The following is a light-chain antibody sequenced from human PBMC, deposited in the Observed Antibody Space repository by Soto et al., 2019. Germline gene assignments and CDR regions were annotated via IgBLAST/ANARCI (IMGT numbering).Light chain of an antibody. Sequence: EIVLTQSPGTLSLSPGERATLSCRASQSVSNNYLAWYQQKPGQAPRLLIYGASNRATGIPDRLSGSGSGTDFTLTISRLEPEDFATYYCQQRYSSLPTFGQGTKVDIK. J-gene: IGKJ1*01. CDR3: QQRYSSLPT. CDR1: QSVSNNY. CDR2: GAS. V-gene: IGKV3-20*01.